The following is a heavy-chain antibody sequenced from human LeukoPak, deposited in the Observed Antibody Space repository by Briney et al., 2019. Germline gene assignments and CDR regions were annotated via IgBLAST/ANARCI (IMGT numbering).Heavy chain of an antibody. CDR3: ARDLSYDSSGYGAY. V-gene: IGHV1-18*01. D-gene: IGHD3-22*01. CDR1: GYTFTSYG. CDR2: ISAHNGNT. Sequence: ASVKVSCKASGYTFTSYGISWVRQAPEQGLEWMGWISAHNGNTNYAQKLQGRVTMTTDTSTSTAYMGLRSLRSDDTAVYYCARDLSYDSSGYGAYWGQGTLVTVSS. J-gene: IGHJ4*02.